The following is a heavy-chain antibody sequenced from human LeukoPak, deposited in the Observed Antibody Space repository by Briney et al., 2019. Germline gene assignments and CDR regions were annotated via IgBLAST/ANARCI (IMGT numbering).Heavy chain of an antibody. CDR2: IDTAGDT. V-gene: IGHV3-13*01. Sequence: GGSLRLSCAASGFTFSNYDMHWVRQATGKGLEWVSGIDTAGDTYYPGSVKGRFTISRENAKNSLYLQVNSLRAEDTAVYYCAIIAPNPWGQGTLVTVSS. CDR3: AIIAPNP. J-gene: IGHJ4*02. D-gene: IGHD3-10*01. CDR1: GFTFSNYD.